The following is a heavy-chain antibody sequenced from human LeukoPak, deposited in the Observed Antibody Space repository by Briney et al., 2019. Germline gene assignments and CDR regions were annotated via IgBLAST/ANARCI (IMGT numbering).Heavy chain of an antibody. Sequence: PSETLSLTCTVSGGSIRSSYYYWGWIRQPPGKGLEWIGSIYDSGSTYYNPSLKSRVTISGDTSKNQFSLKLSSVTAADTAVYYCARVRRSRYSSGWYGFDYWGQGTLVTVSS. CDR2: IYDSGST. CDR1: GGSIRSSYYY. J-gene: IGHJ4*02. CDR3: ARVRRSRYSSGWYGFDY. D-gene: IGHD6-19*01. V-gene: IGHV4-39*07.